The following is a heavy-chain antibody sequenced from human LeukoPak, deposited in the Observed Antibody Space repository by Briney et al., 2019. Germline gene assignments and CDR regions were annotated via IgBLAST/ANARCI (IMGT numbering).Heavy chain of an antibody. CDR2: ISSGSSFI. CDR1: GFIFSSYS. J-gene: IGHJ5*02. Sequence: PGGSLRLSCEASGFIFSSYSMNWVRQAPGKGLEWVSSISSGSSFIHYADSVKGRFTISRDNAKNSLYLQMNSLTDEDTAVYYCARDLFGTRSWIDPWGQGTLVTVSS. CDR3: ARDLFGTRSWIDP. D-gene: IGHD3-3*01. V-gene: IGHV3-21*01.